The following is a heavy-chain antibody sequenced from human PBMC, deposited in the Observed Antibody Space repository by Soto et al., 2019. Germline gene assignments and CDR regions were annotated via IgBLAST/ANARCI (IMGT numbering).Heavy chain of an antibody. Sequence: SETLSLTCTVSGGPISSSSYHWDWVRQPPGKGLEWIGSIYYSGSTYYNPSLKSRATISVDTSKNQFSLKLRSATAADTAVCYCARQRFATTPFDYWGQGALVTVSS. D-gene: IGHD1-1*01. V-gene: IGHV4-39*01. CDR3: ARQRFATTPFDY. CDR2: IYYSGST. J-gene: IGHJ4*02. CDR1: GGPISSSSYH.